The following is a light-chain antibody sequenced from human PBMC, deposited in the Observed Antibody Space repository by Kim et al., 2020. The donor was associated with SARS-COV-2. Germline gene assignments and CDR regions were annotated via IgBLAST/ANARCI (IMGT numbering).Light chain of an antibody. J-gene: IGLJ3*02. CDR1: SSDVGGYNY. CDR3: CSYADTYTWV. Sequence: GQSVTISCPGTSSDVGGYNYVSWYQQYPGKAPKLMIYDVIKRPSGVPDRFSGSKSGNTASLSISGLQAEDEADYYCCSYADTYTWVFGGGTQLTVL. CDR2: DVI. V-gene: IGLV2-11*03.